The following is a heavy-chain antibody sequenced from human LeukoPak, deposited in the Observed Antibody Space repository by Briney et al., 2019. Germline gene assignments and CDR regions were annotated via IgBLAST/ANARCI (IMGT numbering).Heavy chain of an antibody. CDR1: GFTFSSYS. J-gene: IGHJ6*02. Sequence: GGSLRLSCAASGFTFSSYSMNWVRQAPGRGLEWVSSISSSSSYIYYADSVKGRFTISRDNAKNSLYLQMNSLRAEDKAVYYCARDSFWSGYSRSLDYYYGMDVWGQGTTVTVSS. CDR3: ARDSFWSGYSRSLDYYYGMDV. D-gene: IGHD3-3*01. V-gene: IGHV3-21*01. CDR2: ISSSSSYI.